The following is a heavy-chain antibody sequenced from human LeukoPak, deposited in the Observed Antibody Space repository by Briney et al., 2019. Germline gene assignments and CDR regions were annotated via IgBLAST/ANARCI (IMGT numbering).Heavy chain of an antibody. Sequence: GRSLRLSCAASGFTFSSYAMHWVRQAPGKGLEWGAVISYDGSNKYYADSVKGRFTISRDNSKNTLYLQMNSLRAEDTAVYYCARDTLPISIAAAGTDYYYGMDVWGQGTTVTVSS. CDR3: ARDTLPISIAAAGTDYYYGMDV. CDR1: GFTFSSYA. D-gene: IGHD6-13*01. CDR2: ISYDGSNK. V-gene: IGHV3-30-3*01. J-gene: IGHJ6*02.